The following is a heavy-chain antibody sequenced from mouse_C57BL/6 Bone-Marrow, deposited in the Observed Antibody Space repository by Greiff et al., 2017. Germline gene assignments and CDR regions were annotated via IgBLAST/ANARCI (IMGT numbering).Heavy chain of an antibody. CDR2: IYPRSGNT. Sequence: QVQLQQSGAELARPGASVKLSCKASGYTFTSYGISWVKQRTGQGLEWIGEIYPRSGNTYYNEKFKGKATLTADKSSSTAYMELRSLTSEDSAVYFCARSGYCVDYYAMDYWGQGTSVTVSS. CDR1: GYTFTSYG. CDR3: ARSGYCVDYYAMDY. V-gene: IGHV1-81*01. J-gene: IGHJ4*01. D-gene: IGHD2-3*01.